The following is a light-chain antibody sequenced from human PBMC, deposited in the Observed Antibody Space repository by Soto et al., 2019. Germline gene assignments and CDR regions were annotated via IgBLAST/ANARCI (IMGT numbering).Light chain of an antibody. CDR3: SSYTSSNTQV. Sequence: QSALTQPASVSGSPGQSITISCTGTSSDVGGYKYVSWYQQHPGKVPKLMIYEVTNRPSGVSNRFSGSKSGNTASLTISGLQAEDEADYYCSSYTSSNTQVFGTRTKLTVL. CDR2: EVT. CDR1: SSDVGGYKY. J-gene: IGLJ1*01. V-gene: IGLV2-14*01.